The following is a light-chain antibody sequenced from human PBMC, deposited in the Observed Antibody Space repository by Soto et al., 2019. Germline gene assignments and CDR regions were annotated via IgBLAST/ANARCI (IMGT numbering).Light chain of an antibody. J-gene: IGKJ1*01. CDR3: QQYDSSPKT. CDR2: GAS. V-gene: IGKV3-20*01. Sequence: EIVLTQSPGTLSLSPGERATPSCRASQSVSSSYLAWYQQKPGQAPRLLIYGASSRATGTPDRFSGSGSGTDFTLTISRLEPEDFAVYYCQQYDSSPKTFGQGTKVDIK. CDR1: QSVSSSY.